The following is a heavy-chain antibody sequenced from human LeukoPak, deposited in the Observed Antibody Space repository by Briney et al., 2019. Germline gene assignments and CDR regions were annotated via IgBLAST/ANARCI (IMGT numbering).Heavy chain of an antibody. Sequence: ASVKVSCKASGYTFTSYGISWVRQAPGQGLEWMGWISAYNGNTNYAQKLQGRVTMTTDTSTSTAYMELRSLRSDDTAVYYCARDRREYIAAAGPPDFDYWGQGTLVIVSS. V-gene: IGHV1-18*01. CDR2: ISAYNGNT. J-gene: IGHJ4*02. CDR1: GYTFTSYG. CDR3: ARDRREYIAAAGPPDFDY. D-gene: IGHD6-13*01.